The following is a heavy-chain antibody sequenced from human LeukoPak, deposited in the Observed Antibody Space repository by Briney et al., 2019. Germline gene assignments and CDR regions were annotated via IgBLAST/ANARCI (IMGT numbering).Heavy chain of an antibody. CDR3: ARVPGDYYDSSGYRLAYFDY. D-gene: IGHD3-22*01. J-gene: IGHJ4*02. CDR2: IYYSGST. Sequence: SETLSLTCTVSGGSIRSYYWSWIRQPPGKGLEWIGYIYYSGSTSYNPSLKSRVTISVDTSKNQFSLKLSSVTAADTAVYYCARVPGDYYDSSGYRLAYFDYWGQGTLVTVSS. CDR1: GGSIRSYY. V-gene: IGHV4-59*01.